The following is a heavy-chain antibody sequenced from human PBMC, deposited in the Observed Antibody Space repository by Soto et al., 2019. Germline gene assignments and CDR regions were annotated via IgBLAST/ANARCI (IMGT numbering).Heavy chain of an antibody. CDR2: IYYSGST. CDR3: ARVGMFYGMDV. Sequence: ASETLSLTCTVSGGSISSSSYYWGWIRQPPGKGLEWIGSIYYSGSTYYNPSLKSRVTISVDTSKNQFSLKLSSVTAADTAVYYCARVGMFYGMDVWGQGTTVTVSS. CDR1: GGSISSSSYY. D-gene: IGHD3-10*02. J-gene: IGHJ6*02. V-gene: IGHV4-39*01.